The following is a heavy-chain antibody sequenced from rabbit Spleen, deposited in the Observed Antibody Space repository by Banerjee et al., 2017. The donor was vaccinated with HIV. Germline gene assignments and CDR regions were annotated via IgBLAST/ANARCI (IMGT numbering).Heavy chain of an antibody. CDR2: INAVTGKA. Sequence: QEQLVESGGGLVKPEGSLKLSCTASGFSFSNKAVMCWVRQAPGKGLEWIACINAVTGKAVYASWAKGRFTFSKTSSTPVTLQMTSLTAADTATYFCARENYSGYAHGLWGQGTLVTVS. J-gene: IGHJ3*01. CDR1: GFSFSNKAV. D-gene: IGHD6-1*01. V-gene: IGHV1S45*01. CDR3: ARENYSGYAHGL.